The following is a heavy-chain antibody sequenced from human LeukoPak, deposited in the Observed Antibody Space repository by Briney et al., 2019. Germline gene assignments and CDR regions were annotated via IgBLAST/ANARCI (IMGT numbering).Heavy chain of an antibody. Sequence: PGGSLRLSCAASGFTFSSYWMSWVRQAPGKGLEWVANIKKDGSEKYYVDSVKGRFTISRDNAKNSLYLQMNSLRAEDTAVYYCARVRFASGTFYRDFDYWGQGTLVTVSS. J-gene: IGHJ4*02. D-gene: IGHD3-10*01. V-gene: IGHV3-7*01. CDR1: GFTFSSYW. CDR2: IKKDGSEK. CDR3: ARVRFASGTFYRDFDY.